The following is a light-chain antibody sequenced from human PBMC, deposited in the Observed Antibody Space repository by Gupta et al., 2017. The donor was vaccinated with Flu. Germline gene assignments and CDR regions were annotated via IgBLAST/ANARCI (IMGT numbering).Light chain of an antibody. CDR3: QQRSLWPLT. J-gene: IGKJ4*01. V-gene: IGKV3-11*01. CDR2: DAS. CDR1: QNVGRQ. Sequence: EIVLIQSPATLPLSSGETATLSCRASQNVGRQIAWYQQNPGRAPRLIMFDASNRATGIPARFSGSGSGTDFTLTISKLETEDFAVYCCQQRSLWPLTFGRGTKVEI.